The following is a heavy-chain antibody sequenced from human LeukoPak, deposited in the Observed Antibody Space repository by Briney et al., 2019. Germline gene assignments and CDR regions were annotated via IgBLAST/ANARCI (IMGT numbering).Heavy chain of an antibody. Sequence: GGSLRLSCAASGFTFSSYSINWVRQAPGKGLEWVSFISSGSTTIFYADSVKGRFTISRDNAKDSLHLQLNSLRAEDTAVYYCAREYVWGSSRYLDYWGQGTLVTVSS. CDR1: GFTFSSYS. J-gene: IGHJ4*02. CDR3: AREYVWGSSRYLDY. D-gene: IGHD3-16*02. V-gene: IGHV3-48*04. CDR2: ISSGSTTI.